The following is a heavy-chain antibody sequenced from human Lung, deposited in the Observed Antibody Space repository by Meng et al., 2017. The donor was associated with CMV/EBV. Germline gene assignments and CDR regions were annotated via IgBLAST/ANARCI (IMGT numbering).Heavy chain of an antibody. CDR2: ISSSGSTI. CDR3: ARNGQYYDFWSGYYKISHYYYYGMAV. CDR1: GFTFSSYE. Sequence: GESLKISCAASGFTFSSYEMNWVRQAPGKGLEWVSYISSSGSTIYYADSVKGRFTISRDNAKNSLYLQMNSLRAEDTAVYYCARNGQYYDFWSGYYKISHYYYYGMAVWGPGNTV. V-gene: IGHV3-48*03. J-gene: IGHJ6*02. D-gene: IGHD3-3*01.